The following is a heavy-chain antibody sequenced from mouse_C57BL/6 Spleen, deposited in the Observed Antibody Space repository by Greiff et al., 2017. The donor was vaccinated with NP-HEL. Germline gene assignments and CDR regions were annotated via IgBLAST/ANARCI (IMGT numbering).Heavy chain of an antibody. CDR1: GYSFTGYY. CDR2: INPSTGGT. Sequence: VQLKESGPELVKPGASVKISCKASGYSFTGYYMNWVKQSPEKSLEWIGEINPSTGGTTYNQKFKAKATLTVDKSSSTAYMQLKSLTSEDSAVYYCARGSNWGPADYWGQGTTLTVSS. V-gene: IGHV1-42*01. D-gene: IGHD4-1*01. J-gene: IGHJ2*01. CDR3: ARGSNWGPADY.